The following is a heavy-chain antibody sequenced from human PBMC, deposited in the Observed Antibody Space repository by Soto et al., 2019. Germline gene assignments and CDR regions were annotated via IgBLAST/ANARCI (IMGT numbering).Heavy chain of an antibody. Sequence: GGSLRLSCAASGFTFSSYAMSWVRQAPGKGLEWVSAISGSGGSTYYADSVKGRFTISRGNSKNTLYLQMNSLRAEDTAVYYCAKLRYYYDSSGDHWYFDLWGRGTLVTVSS. V-gene: IGHV3-23*01. CDR3: AKLRYYYDSSGDHWYFDL. D-gene: IGHD3-22*01. J-gene: IGHJ2*01. CDR2: ISGSGGST. CDR1: GFTFSSYA.